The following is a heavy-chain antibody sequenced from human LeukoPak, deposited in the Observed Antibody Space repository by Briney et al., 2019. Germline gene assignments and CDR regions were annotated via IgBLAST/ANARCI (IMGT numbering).Heavy chain of an antibody. CDR2: IKHGGSQA. D-gene: IGHD3-10*01. CDR1: VFTLNGYW. V-gene: IGHV3-7*04. CDR3: TRDALFGSGRTHLDF. J-gene: IGHJ4*02. Sequence: GASLTLSCAPCVFTLNGYWLSRAGQAPGKGLERTANIKHGGSQAHYADSVKGRFTISRDNANNSLSLPMNSLNVDDTGVYFCTRDALFGSGRTHLDFWSQGTLVSVSS.